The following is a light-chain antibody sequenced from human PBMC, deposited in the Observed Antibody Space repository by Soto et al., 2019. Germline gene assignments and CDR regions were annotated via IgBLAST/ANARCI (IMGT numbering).Light chain of an antibody. Sequence: QSVLTQPPSVSAAPGQKVTISCSGSSSNIGNEYVSWYQHLPGTAPKLVIYDNNKRPSGIPDRFSSSKSGTSATLDITGPQTGDEAEYYCATWDISLSGVVFGGGTKLTVL. CDR2: DNN. V-gene: IGLV1-51*01. CDR3: ATWDISLSGVV. CDR1: SSNIGNEY. J-gene: IGLJ2*01.